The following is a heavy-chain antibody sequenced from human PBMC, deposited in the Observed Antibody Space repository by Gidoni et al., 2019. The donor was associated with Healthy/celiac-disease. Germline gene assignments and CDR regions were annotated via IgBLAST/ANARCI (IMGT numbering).Heavy chain of an antibody. Sequence: EVQLVQSGAEVKKPGESRKITCKGAGYSCTSYWIGWVRQLPGKGLEWMGIIYPGDSDTSYSPSFHGPVTISADKSISTAYLQWSSLKASDTAMYYCASHLGEGQQLVRGWFDPWGQGTLVTVSS. V-gene: IGHV5-51*01. D-gene: IGHD6-13*01. J-gene: IGHJ5*02. CDR1: GYSCTSYW. CDR3: ASHLGEGQQLVRGWFDP. CDR2: IYPGDSDT.